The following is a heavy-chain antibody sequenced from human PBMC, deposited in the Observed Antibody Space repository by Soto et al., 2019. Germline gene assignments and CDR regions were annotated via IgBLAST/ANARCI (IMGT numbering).Heavy chain of an antibody. J-gene: IGHJ3*02. Sequence: QVQLQESDPGLVKPWETLSLTCTVSGASIRSSYWSWIRQSPGKGLEWIAYVYYTGKTNSNPSLSGRVTVSVDTSKNQLSLKLTSATAADTAVYYCARGFFETETGHSNPFDIWGQGTRVTVSS. V-gene: IGHV4-59*01. CDR3: ARGFFETETGHSNPFDI. CDR2: VYYTGKT. D-gene: IGHD3-9*01. CDR1: GASIRSSY.